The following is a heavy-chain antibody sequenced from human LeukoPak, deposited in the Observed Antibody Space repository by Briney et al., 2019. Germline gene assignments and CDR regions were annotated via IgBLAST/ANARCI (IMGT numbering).Heavy chain of an antibody. D-gene: IGHD3-22*01. J-gene: IGHJ3*02. CDR1: GYTFTSYG. CDR2: ISAYNGNT. V-gene: IGHV1-18*01. CDR3: ARGYYDSSGYYGSRDAFDI. Sequence: ASVKVSCKASGYTFTSYGISWVRQAPGQGLEWTGWISAYNGNTNYAQKLQGRVTMTTDTSTSTAYMELRSLRSDDTAVYYCARGYYDSSGYYGSRDAFDIWGQGTMVTVSS.